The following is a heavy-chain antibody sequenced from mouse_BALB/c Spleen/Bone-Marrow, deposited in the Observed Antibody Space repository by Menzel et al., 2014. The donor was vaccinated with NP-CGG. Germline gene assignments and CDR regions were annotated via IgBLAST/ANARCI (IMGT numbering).Heavy chain of an antibody. Sequence: EVHLVEFGGGLVKPGGSLKLSCAASGFTFSSYAMSWVRQTPEKRLEWVATISSGGSYTYYPDSVKGRFTISRDNAKNTLYLQMSSLRSEDTAMYYCARKSYYDYDGRPWFAYWGPGTLVTVSA. J-gene: IGHJ3*01. V-gene: IGHV5-9-3*01. CDR3: ARKSYYDYDGRPWFAY. D-gene: IGHD2-4*01. CDR2: ISSGGSYT. CDR1: GFTFSSYA.